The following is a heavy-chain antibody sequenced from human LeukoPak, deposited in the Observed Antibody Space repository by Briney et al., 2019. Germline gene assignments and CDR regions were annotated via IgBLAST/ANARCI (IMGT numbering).Heavy chain of an antibody. J-gene: IGHJ4*02. V-gene: IGHV3-23*01. CDR3: AKDQYTSGLSPFDY. CDR1: GFTFSNYA. Sequence: AGGSLRLSCGPSGFTFSNYAMSWVRQAPGKGLEWVSTISGGGVTTYYAASVKGRFTISRDNSKSTLYLQMNSLGVDDTAVYYCAKDQYTSGLSPFDYWGQGTLVTVSS. CDR2: ISGGGVTT. D-gene: IGHD6-19*01.